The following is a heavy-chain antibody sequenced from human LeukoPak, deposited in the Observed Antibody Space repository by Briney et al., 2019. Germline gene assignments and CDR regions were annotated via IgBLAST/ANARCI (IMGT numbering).Heavy chain of an antibody. CDR1: GFTFSSYA. CDR3: ARDVGRFGELLNNWFDP. Sequence: GGSLRLSCAASGFTFSSYAMHWVRQAPGKGLEWEAVISYDGSNKYYADSVKGRFTISRNNSKNTLYLQMNSLRAEDTAVYYCARDVGRFGELLNNWFDPWGQGTLVTVSS. D-gene: IGHD3-10*01. J-gene: IGHJ5*02. V-gene: IGHV3-30*04. CDR2: ISYDGSNK.